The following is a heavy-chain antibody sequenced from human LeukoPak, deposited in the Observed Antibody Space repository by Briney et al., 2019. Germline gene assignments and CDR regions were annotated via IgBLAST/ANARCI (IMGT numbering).Heavy chain of an antibody. V-gene: IGHV4-4*07. D-gene: IGHD5-24*01. CDR1: GGSISSYY. CDR3: ATADGYTSA. J-gene: IGHJ4*02. Sequence: PSETLSLTCTISGGSISSYYWSWIRQPAGKGLEWIGRIYISGRTNSNPSLKSRVTMSADTSKMQFCLRLTSVTAADTAVYYCATADGYTSAWGQGTLVTVSS. CDR2: IYISGRT.